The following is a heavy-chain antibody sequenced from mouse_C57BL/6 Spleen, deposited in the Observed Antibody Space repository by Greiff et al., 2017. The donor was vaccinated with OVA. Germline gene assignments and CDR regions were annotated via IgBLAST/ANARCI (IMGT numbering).Heavy chain of an antibody. J-gene: IGHJ3*01. V-gene: IGHV5-17*01. D-gene: IGHD2-14*01. CDR2: ISSGSSTI. CDR1: GFTFSDYG. Sequence: EVKLVESGGGLVKPGGSLKLSCAASGFTFSDYGMHWVRQAPEKGLEWVAYISSGSSTIYYADTVKGRFTISRDNAKNTLFQQMTSLRSEDTAMYYCARGTGGFAYWGQGTLVTVSA. CDR3: ARGTGGFAY.